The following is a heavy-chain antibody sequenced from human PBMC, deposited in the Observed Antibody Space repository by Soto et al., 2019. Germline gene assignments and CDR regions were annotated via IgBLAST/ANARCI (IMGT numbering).Heavy chain of an antibody. J-gene: IGHJ4*02. CDR1: GGSISDYY. D-gene: IGHD5-12*01. CDR3: ARLGRWLQALDS. V-gene: IGHV4-59*08. CDR2: IYYTGST. Sequence: SQTLSLNCPVSGGSISDYYWSRIRQPPGKGLEWVGYIYYTGSTTYNPSLKSRLTLSVDTSKNQFSLKLRSVSAADTAVYYRARLGRWLQALDSWGQGTLVTVSS.